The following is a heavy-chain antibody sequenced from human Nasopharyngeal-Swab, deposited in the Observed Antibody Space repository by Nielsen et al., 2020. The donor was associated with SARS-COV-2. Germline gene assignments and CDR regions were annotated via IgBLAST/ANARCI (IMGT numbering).Heavy chain of an antibody. V-gene: IGHV3-30*04. Sequence: GESLKISCTSSGFTFSSYSMHWVRQAPGKGLKWVAVISHDGSANYYDASVKGRFTISRHNSNNTLHLQMNSLRGEDTAVYYCARVSSGWDYHYYYMDVWGKGTTVTVSS. J-gene: IGHJ6*03. CDR2: ISHDGSAN. CDR1: GFTFSSYS. CDR3: ARVSSGWDYHYYYMDV. D-gene: IGHD6-19*01.